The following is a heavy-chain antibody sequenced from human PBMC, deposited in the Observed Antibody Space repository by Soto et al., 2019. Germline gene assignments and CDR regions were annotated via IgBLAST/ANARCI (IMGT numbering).Heavy chain of an antibody. Sequence: PGGSLRLSCAASGFTFSSYAMHWVRQAPGKGLEWVAVISYDGSNKYYADSVKGRFTISRDTSKNTLYLQMNSLRAEDTAVYYCAKEHYYGSENYSPPDDWGQGIPVTVDS. CDR1: GFTFSSYA. D-gene: IGHD3-10*01. J-gene: IGHJ4*02. CDR2: ISYDGSNK. CDR3: AKEHYYGSENYSPPDD. V-gene: IGHV3-30-3*01.